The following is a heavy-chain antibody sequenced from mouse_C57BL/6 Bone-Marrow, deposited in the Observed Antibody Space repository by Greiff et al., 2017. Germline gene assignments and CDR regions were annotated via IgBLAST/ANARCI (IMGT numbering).Heavy chain of an antibody. D-gene: IGHD1-1*01. CDR2: ISYSGST. CDR1: GYSITSAY. J-gene: IGHJ2*01. Sequence: EVKLLESGPGLAKPSQTLSLTCSVTGYSITSAYWNWIRKFPGNKLEYMGYISYSGSTYYNPSLKSRISITRDTSKNQYYLQLNSVTTEDTATYYCARSPGRHYFDYWGQGTTLTVSS. CDR3: ARSPGRHYFDY. V-gene: IGHV3-8*01.